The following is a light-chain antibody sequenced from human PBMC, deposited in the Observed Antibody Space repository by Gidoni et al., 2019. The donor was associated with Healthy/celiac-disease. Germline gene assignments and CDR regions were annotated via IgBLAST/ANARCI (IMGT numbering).Light chain of an antibody. J-gene: IGKJ4*01. CDR1: QSISSY. CDR2: AAS. Sequence: DIQMTQSPSSLSASVGDRVTITCRASQSISSYVNWYQQKPGKAPKLLIYAASSLQSGVPSRCSGRGAGTDFTLTITSLQPEDFATYYCQQSYSSPFTFGGGTKVEIK. V-gene: IGKV1-39*01. CDR3: QQSYSSPFT.